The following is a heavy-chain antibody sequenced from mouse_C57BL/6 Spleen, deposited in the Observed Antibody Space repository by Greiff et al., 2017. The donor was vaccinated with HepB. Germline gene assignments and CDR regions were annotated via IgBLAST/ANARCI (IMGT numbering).Heavy chain of an antibody. J-gene: IGHJ3*01. V-gene: IGHV2-2*01. D-gene: IGHD2-3*01. CDR1: GFSLTSYG. CDR3: ARNSIVSWAWFAY. Sequence: VHLVESGPGLVQPSQSLSITCTVSGFSLTSYGVHWVRQSPGKGLEWLGVIWSGGSTDYNAAFISRLSISKDNSKSQVFFKMNSLQADDTAIYYCARNSIVSWAWFAYWGQGTLVTVSA. CDR2: IWSGGST.